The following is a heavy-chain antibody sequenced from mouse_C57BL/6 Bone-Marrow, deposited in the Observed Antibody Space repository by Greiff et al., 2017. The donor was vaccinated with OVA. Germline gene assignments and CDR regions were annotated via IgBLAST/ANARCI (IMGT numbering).Heavy chain of an antibody. Sequence: EVQLVESGEGLVKPGGSLKLSCAASGFTFSSYAMSWVRQTPEKRLEWVAYISSGGDYTYYADTVKGRFTISRDNARNTLYLQMSSLKSEDTAMYYCTRTHYYGSIYYAMDYWGQGTSVTVSS. CDR2: ISSGGDYT. J-gene: IGHJ4*01. V-gene: IGHV5-9-1*02. D-gene: IGHD1-1*01. CDR1: GFTFSSYA. CDR3: TRTHYYGSIYYAMDY.